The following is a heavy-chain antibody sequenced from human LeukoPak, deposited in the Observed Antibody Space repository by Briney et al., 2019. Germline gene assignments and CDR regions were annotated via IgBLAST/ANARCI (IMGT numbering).Heavy chain of an antibody. J-gene: IGHJ4*02. Sequence: GASVKVSCKVSGYTLTELSMHWVRQAPGKGLEWMGGFDPEDGETIYAQKFQGRVTMTEDASTDTAYMELSSLRSEDTAVYYCATRPLKYSSSWYLDYWGQGTLVTVSS. CDR1: GYTLTELS. CDR2: FDPEDGET. CDR3: ATRPLKYSSSWYLDY. V-gene: IGHV1-24*01. D-gene: IGHD6-13*01.